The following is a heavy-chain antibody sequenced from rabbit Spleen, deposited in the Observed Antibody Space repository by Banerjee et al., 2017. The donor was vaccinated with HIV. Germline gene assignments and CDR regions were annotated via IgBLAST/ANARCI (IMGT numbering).Heavy chain of an antibody. CDR1: GFDFSDYG. CDR3: VRGASSSGYYSL. V-gene: IGHV1S47*01. Sequence: QEQLEESGGGLVKPEGSLKLSCKASGFDFSDYGVTWVRQAPGKGLEWIGYIDPIFGRTYYATWVNGRFTISSHNAQNTLYLQLNSLTAADTATYFCVRGASSSGYYSLWGQGTLVNVS. CDR2: IDPIFGRT. D-gene: IGHD1-1*01. J-gene: IGHJ4*01.